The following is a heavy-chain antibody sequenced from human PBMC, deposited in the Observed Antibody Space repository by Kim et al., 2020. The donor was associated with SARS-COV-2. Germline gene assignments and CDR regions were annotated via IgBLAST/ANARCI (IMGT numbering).Heavy chain of an antibody. CDR3: ASVFPRSGSYDF. Sequence: CYADSVKGRFTISRDNSKKMVYLQMGSLRPEDTAVYYWASVFPRSGSYDFWGQGILVTVSS. D-gene: IGHD1-26*01. V-gene: IGHV3-64*02. J-gene: IGHJ4*02.